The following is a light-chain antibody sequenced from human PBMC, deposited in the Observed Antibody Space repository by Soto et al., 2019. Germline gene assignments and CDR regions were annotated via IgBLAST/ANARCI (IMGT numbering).Light chain of an antibody. V-gene: IGKV3-15*01. CDR3: QQYNNWPWP. CDR1: QTVTSN. J-gene: IGKJ1*01. Sequence: DIVLTQSPGTLSLSPGERATLSCGASQTVTSNYLAWYQQKPGQSPRLLIFGASRGATGFPARFSRTGSGTAFTLTISSLQSEDFAVYYRQQYNNWPWPFGQGTKADIK. CDR2: GAS.